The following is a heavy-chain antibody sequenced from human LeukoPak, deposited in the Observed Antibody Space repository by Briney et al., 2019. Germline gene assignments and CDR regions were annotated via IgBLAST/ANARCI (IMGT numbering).Heavy chain of an antibody. CDR2: ISGSGGST. CDR1: GFTFSSYA. Sequence: GGSLRLSCAASGFTFSSYAMSWVRQARGKGLEWVSDISGSGGSTYYADSVKGRFTISRDNSKNTLYLQMNSLRAEDTAVYYCAKSNVASGYSSSWYPYWGQGTLVTVSS. D-gene: IGHD6-13*01. V-gene: IGHV3-23*01. J-gene: IGHJ4*02. CDR3: AKSNVASGYSSSWYPY.